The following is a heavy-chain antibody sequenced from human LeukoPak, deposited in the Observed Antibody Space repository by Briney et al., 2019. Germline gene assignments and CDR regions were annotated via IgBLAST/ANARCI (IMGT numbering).Heavy chain of an antibody. V-gene: IGHV3-21*04. D-gene: IGHD6-6*01. CDR3: AKTLSSSSLFHSLYYYYGMDV. CDR1: GFTFSNYA. Sequence: GESLRLSCEGFGFTFSNYAMNWVRQAPGKGLEWVSSIEANSHYIYYSDSVRDRFTISRDNSKNTLYLQMNSLRAEDTAVYYCAKTLSSSSLFHSLYYYYGMDVWGQGTTVTVSS. J-gene: IGHJ6*02. CDR2: IEANSHYI.